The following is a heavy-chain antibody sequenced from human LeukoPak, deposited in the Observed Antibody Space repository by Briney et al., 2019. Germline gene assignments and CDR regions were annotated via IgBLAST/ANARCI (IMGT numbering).Heavy chain of an antibody. CDR2: IYYSGST. V-gene: IGHV4-59*01. D-gene: IGHD3-10*01. J-gene: IGHJ4*02. Sequence: SETLSPTCTVSGGSISSYYWSWIRQPPGKGLEWIGYIYYSGSTNYNPSLKSRATISVDTSKNQFSLKLSSVTAADTAVYYCARETMVRGVGFDYWGQGTLVTVSS. CDR3: ARETMVRGVGFDY. CDR1: GGSISSYY.